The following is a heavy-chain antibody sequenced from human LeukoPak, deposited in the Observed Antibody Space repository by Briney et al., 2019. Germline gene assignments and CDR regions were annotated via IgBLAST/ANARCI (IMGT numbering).Heavy chain of an antibody. J-gene: IGHJ4*02. Sequence: SVKVSCKASGYTFTGYYMHWVRQAPGQGLEWMGWINPNSGGTNYAQKFQGWVTMTRDTSISTAYMELSRLRSDDTAVYYCARELYSSSWKKTFDYGGQGPLVTVSS. CDR1: GYTFTGYY. D-gene: IGHD6-13*01. CDR2: INPNSGGT. V-gene: IGHV1-2*04. CDR3: ARELYSSSWKKTFDY.